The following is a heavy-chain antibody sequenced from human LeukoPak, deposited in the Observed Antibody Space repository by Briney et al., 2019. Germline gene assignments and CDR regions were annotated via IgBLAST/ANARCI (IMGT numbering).Heavy chain of an antibody. CDR2: INAGNGNT. CDR3: ARVSPTTNKLAY. Sequence: ASVKVSCKASGYTFTSYAMHWVRQAPGQRLEWMGWINAGNGNTKYSQKFQGRVTITRDTSASTAYMELSSLRSEDTAVYYCARVSPTTNKLAYWGQGTQVTVSS. V-gene: IGHV1-3*01. J-gene: IGHJ4*02. CDR1: GYTFTSYA. D-gene: IGHD5-12*01.